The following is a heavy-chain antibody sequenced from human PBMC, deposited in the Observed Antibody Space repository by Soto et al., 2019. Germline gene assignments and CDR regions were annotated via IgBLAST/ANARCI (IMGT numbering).Heavy chain of an antibody. Sequence: GGSLRLSCAASGFTFSSYAMHWVRQAPGKGLEGVAVISYDGSNKYYADSVKGSFTISIDNSKNTLYLQMNSLRAEDTAVYYCARVPDRGIRCFGLFEPWGQGTLLTVSS. V-gene: IGHV3-30-3*01. CDR2: ISYDGSNK. CDR1: GFTFSSYA. CDR3: ARVPDRGIRCFGLFEP. D-gene: IGHD3-9*01. J-gene: IGHJ5*02.